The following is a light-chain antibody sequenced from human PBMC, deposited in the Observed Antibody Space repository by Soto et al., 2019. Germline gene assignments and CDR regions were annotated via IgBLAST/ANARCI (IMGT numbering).Light chain of an antibody. J-gene: IGKJ1*01. V-gene: IGKV1-5*03. CDR3: QQYHIYSGT. CDR1: QGISRW. CDR2: KAS. Sequence: SQSPSSLSASVGDRVIIPCLAIQGISRWLAWYQQKPGKAPKLLIYKASTLASGVPSRFSGSGSGTEFTLTINSLQPDDFATYYCQQYHIYSGTFGQGTKVDIK.